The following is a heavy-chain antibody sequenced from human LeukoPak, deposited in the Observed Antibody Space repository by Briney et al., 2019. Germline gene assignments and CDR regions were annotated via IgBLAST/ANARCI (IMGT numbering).Heavy chain of an antibody. Sequence: SETLSLTCAAYGGSFSGYYWSWIRQPPGKGLEWIGEINHSGSTNYNPSLKSRVTISVDTSKNQFSLKLSSVTAADTAVYYCARPSYYYDSSGYSHNYYYYYYMDVWGEGTTVTVSS. J-gene: IGHJ6*03. D-gene: IGHD3-22*01. CDR2: INHSGST. V-gene: IGHV4-34*01. CDR3: ARPSYYYDSSGYSHNYYYYYYMDV. CDR1: GGSFSGYY.